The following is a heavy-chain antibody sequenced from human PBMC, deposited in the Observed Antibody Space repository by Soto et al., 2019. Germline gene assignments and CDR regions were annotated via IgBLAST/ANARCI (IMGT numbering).Heavy chain of an antibody. CDR1: GYTFSDSA. CDR3: ARLWSEREPNFDY. J-gene: IGHJ4*02. CDR2: IRSKANSYAT. V-gene: IGHV3-73*01. Sequence: VQLVESGGGVVQPGRSLKLSCAASGYTFSDSAIHWVRQASGKGLEWVGRIRSKANSYATVYAASVRGRFTISRDDSKNTAYLQMNSLKTEDTAVYYCARLWSEREPNFDYWGQGTLVSVSS. D-gene: IGHD1-26*01.